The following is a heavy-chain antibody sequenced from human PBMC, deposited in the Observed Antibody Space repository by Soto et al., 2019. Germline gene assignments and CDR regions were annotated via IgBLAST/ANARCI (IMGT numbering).Heavy chain of an antibody. V-gene: IGHV3-48*01. CDR2: IRSSGSPT. CDR3: ARDSHYYYYMDV. CDR1: GFAFSNYS. Sequence: SLRLSCVGSGFAFSNYSMNWVRQAPGKGLEWVSYIRSSGSPTYYAGSVKGRFTISRDNAKKSLYLQMNSLRAEDTAVYYCARDSHYYYYMDVWCKGTTVTVSS. J-gene: IGHJ6*03.